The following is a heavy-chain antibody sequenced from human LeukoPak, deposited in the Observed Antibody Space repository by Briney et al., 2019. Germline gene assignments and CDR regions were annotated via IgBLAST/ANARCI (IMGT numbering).Heavy chain of an antibody. Sequence: SETLSLTCAVYGVSFSGYYWSGIRQPPGKGLEWMGEINHSVSPNYNPSPKSRLTISVATSKKQFSLTLSSVTAADTAVYNCASGTPGYSSRWYLYWGERTLVTVSS. J-gene: IGHJ4*02. CDR2: INHSVSP. CDR3: ASGTPGYSSRWYLY. D-gene: IGHD6-13*01. V-gene: IGHV4-34*01. CDR1: GVSFSGYY.